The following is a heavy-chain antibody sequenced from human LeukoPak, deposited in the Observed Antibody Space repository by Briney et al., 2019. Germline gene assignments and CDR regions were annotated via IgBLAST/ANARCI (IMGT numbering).Heavy chain of an antibody. Sequence: PSETLSLTCTVSGGSISSSNYYWSWIRQPPGKGLEWIGYIYYSGSTNYNPSLKSRVTISVDTSKNQFSLKLSSVTAADTAVYYCARTSVIAEYCSGGSCLLRKYNWFDPWGQGTLVTVSS. D-gene: IGHD2-15*01. CDR1: GGSISSSNYY. CDR2: IYYSGST. V-gene: IGHV4-61*01. CDR3: ARTSVIAEYCSGGSCLLRKYNWFDP. J-gene: IGHJ5*02.